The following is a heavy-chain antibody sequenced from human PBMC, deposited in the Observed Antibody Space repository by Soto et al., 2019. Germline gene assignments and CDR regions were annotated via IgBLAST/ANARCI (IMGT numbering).Heavy chain of an antibody. CDR1: GGSISSYY. CDR2: IYYSGTT. CDR3: ARGSSWLDY. Sequence: PSETLSLTCTVSGGSISSYYWSWIRQPPGKGLERIGYIYYSGTTNFNPSLKSRVTTSVEPSKNHFSLKLTFLTAADTAVYYCARGSSWLDYWGQGTLVTVSS. D-gene: IGHD6-13*01. J-gene: IGHJ4*02. V-gene: IGHV4-59*01.